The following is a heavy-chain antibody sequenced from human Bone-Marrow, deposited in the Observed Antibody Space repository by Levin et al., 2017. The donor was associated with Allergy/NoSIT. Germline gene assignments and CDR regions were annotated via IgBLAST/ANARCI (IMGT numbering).Heavy chain of an antibody. D-gene: IGHD2-15*01. CDR2: ISSSSSTI. CDR3: AREDSGGSCRRGWFDP. CDR1: GFTFSSYS. Sequence: GGSLRLSCAASGFTFSSYSMNWVRQAPGKGLEWVSYISSSSSTIYYADSVKGRFTISRDNAKNSLYLQMNSLRAEDTAVYYCAREDSGGSCRRGWFDPWGQGTLVTVSS. V-gene: IGHV3-48*01. J-gene: IGHJ5*02.